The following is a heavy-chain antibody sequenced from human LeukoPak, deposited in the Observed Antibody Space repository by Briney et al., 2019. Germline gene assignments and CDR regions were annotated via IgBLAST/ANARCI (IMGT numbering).Heavy chain of an antibody. CDR3: AKDSAERVGYFDY. J-gene: IGHJ4*02. Sequence: GRSLRLSCAASGFTFDDYAMHWVRQAPGKGLEWVSGISWNSGSIGYADSVKGRFTISRDNAKNSLYLQMNSLRAEDTALYYSAKDSAERVGYFDYWGQGTLVTVSS. V-gene: IGHV3-9*01. CDR2: ISWNSGSI. CDR1: GFTFDDYA. D-gene: IGHD1-26*01.